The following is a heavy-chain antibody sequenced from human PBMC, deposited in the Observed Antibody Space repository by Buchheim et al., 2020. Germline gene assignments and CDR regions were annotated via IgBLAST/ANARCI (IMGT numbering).Heavy chain of an antibody. D-gene: IGHD3-22*01. CDR3: TKKLLSGSYPFDN. CDR2: ISGGGDYT. CDR1: GLTFSSSA. J-gene: IGHJ4*02. Sequence: EVQLLESGGGLVQPGGSLRLSCAASGLTFSSSAMNWVRQAPGKGLEWVSSISGGGDYTYYADSVMGRVPISRDNSESTLFPQMNSLRAEDTAVYYCTKKLLSGSYPFDNWGQGTL. V-gene: IGHV3-23*01.